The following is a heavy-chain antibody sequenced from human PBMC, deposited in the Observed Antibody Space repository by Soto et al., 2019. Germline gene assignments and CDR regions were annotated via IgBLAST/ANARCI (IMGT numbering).Heavy chain of an antibody. J-gene: IGHJ4*02. CDR2: ISASGGST. CDR3: AKAREVTLVRISLAQ. D-gene: IGHD3-10*01. V-gene: IGHV3-23*01. Sequence: PGGSLRLSCVASGFSITSFAMSWVRQAPGKGLEWASAISASGGSTYADSVKGRFTISRDNSKNTLYLQMNSLRAEDTAIYYCAKAREVTLVRISLAQWGQGTLVTVSS. CDR1: GFSITSFA.